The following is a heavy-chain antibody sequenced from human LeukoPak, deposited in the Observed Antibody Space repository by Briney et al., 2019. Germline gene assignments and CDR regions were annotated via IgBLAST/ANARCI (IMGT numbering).Heavy chain of an antibody. CDR2: ISYDGSNK. J-gene: IGHJ4*02. CDR1: GFTFSSYG. V-gene: IGHV3-30*18. D-gene: IGHD6-13*01. Sequence: GSLRLSCAASGFTFSSYGMHWVRQAPGKGLEWVAVISYDGSNKYHADSVKGRFTISRDNSKNTLYLQMNSLRAEDTAVYYCAKDGPGIAAAAIDYWGQGTLVTVSS. CDR3: AKDGPGIAAAAIDY.